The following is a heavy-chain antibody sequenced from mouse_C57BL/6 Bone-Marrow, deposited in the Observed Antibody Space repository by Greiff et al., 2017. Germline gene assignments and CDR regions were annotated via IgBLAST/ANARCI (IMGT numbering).Heavy chain of an antibody. CDR1: GYTFTDYY. J-gene: IGHJ4*01. CDR3: AIPAYYSNHGAMDY. Sequence: EVQLQQSGPELVKPGASVKISCKASGYTFTDYYMNWVKQSHGKSLEWIGDINPNNGGTSYNQKLKGKATLTVDKSSSTAYMELRSLTSEDSAVYYWAIPAYYSNHGAMDYWGQGTSVTVSS. V-gene: IGHV1-26*01. D-gene: IGHD2-5*01. CDR2: INPNNGGT.